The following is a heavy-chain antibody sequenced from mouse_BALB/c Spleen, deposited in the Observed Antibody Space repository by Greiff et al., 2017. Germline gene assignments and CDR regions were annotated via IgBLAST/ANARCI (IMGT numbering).Heavy chain of an antibody. CDR3: ARDSWDGFAY. V-gene: IGHV5-17*02. D-gene: IGHD4-1*01. CDR2: ISSGSSTI. J-gene: IGHJ3*01. CDR1: GFTFSSFG. Sequence: DVMLVESGGGLVQPGGSRKLSCAASGFTFSSFGMHWVRQAPEKGLEWVAYISSGSSTIYYADTVKGRFTISRDNPKNTLFLQMTSLRSEDTAMYYCARDSWDGFAYWGQGTLVTVSA.